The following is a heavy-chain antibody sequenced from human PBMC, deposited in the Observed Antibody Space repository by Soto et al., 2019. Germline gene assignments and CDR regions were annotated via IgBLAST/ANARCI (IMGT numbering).Heavy chain of an antibody. CDR3: VQGRYPTMATPLDH. D-gene: IGHD3-9*01. V-gene: IGHV3-9*01. CDR2: ISWDSATV. CDR1: GLTFDDRA. J-gene: IGHJ5*02. Sequence: GGSLRLSCSASGLTFDDRAMHWVRQAPGKGPEWVSGISWDSATVGYAESVKGRFTITRDDAKNSLYLQMDSLRREDTALYYCVQGRYPTMATPLDHWGQGTLVTVSS.